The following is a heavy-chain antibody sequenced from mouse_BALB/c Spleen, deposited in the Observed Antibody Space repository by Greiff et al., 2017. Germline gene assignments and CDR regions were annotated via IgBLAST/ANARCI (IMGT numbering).Heavy chain of an antibody. D-gene: IGHD2-4*01. CDR3: AVDYDYDGYYYAMDY. Sequence: QVQLQQPGAELVKPGASVKLSCKASGYTFISYWMHWVKQRPGQGLEWIGEINPSNGRTNYNEKFKSKATLTVDKSSSTAYMQLSSLTSEDSAVYYCAVDYDYDGYYYAMDYWGQGTSVTVSS. V-gene: IGHV1S81*02. J-gene: IGHJ4*01. CDR1: GYTFISYW. CDR2: INPSNGRT.